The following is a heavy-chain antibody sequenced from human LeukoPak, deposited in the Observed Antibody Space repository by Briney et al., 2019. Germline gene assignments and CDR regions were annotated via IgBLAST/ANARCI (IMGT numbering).Heavy chain of an antibody. V-gene: IGHV3-23*01. CDR1: EFTFSSHA. CDR2: ISGGGEST. CDR3: AKGKYSSGGVPDY. Sequence: GGSLRLSCVASEFTFSSHAMNWVRQAPGKGLEWVSSISGGGESTYYADSVKGRFTVSRDNSKSTLYLQINSLRGEDTAVYYCAKGKYSSGGVPDYWGQGTLVTVSS. J-gene: IGHJ4*02. D-gene: IGHD6-19*01.